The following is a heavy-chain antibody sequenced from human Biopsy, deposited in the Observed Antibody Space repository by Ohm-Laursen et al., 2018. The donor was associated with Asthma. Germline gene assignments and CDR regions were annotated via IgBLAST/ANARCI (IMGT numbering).Heavy chain of an antibody. CDR2: INSVFGTT. V-gene: IGHV1-69*13. CDR3: ARKAGSCISRTCFSLDF. D-gene: IGHD2-2*01. J-gene: IGHJ4*02. Sequence: SVKVSCKSLGGTFNTYVIGWVRQAPGQGLEWMGGINSVFGTTTYPQKFQDRVTITADDSTSTVYMELSSLRSEDTAVYYCARKAGSCISRTCFSLDFWGQGTLGNVSS. CDR1: GGTFNTYV.